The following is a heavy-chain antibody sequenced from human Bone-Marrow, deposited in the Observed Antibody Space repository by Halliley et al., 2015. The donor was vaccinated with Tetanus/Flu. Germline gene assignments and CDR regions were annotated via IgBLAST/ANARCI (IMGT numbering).Heavy chain of an antibody. CDR3: ARSVRSGSDFDY. V-gene: IGHV1-46*01. Sequence: WMGVINPDSGSIIHAQRFQGRVPMTRDPSTSTVYMELSSLSSDDTAVYYCARSVRSGSDFDYWGQGSLVTVSS. CDR2: INPDSGSI. D-gene: IGHD3-3*01. J-gene: IGHJ4*02.